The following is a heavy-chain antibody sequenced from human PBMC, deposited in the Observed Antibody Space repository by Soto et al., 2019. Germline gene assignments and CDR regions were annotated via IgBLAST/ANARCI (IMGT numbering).Heavy chain of an antibody. CDR3: ARGRAWGARDFDY. V-gene: IGHV1-18*01. D-gene: IGHD3-10*01. J-gene: IGHJ4*02. CDR2: ISTYNGHT. Sequence: QVQLVQSGGGVKRPGASLRVSCKASGYSFNTYGCGWVRQDPGQGLEWMGWISTYNGHTDYAQKFQGRVTMTTDTSTTTVSMELRSLTSDHTAVYYCARGRAWGARDFDYWGQGALVTVSS. CDR1: GYSFNTYG.